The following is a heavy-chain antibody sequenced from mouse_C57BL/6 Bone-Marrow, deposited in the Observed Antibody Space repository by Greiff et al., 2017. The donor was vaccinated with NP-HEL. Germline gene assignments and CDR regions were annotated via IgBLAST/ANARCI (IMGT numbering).Heavy chain of an antibody. V-gene: IGHV1-53*01. J-gene: IGHJ2*01. CDR2: INPSNGGT. CDR3: ARSRYYGSSYDPLVDY. Sequence: VQLQQPGTELVKPGASVKLSCKASGYTFTSYWMHWVKQRPGQGLEWIGNINPSNGGTNYNEKFKSKATLTVDKSSSTAYMQLSSLTSEDAAVYYCARSRYYGSSYDPLVDYWGQGTTLTVSS. D-gene: IGHD1-1*01. CDR1: GYTFTSYW.